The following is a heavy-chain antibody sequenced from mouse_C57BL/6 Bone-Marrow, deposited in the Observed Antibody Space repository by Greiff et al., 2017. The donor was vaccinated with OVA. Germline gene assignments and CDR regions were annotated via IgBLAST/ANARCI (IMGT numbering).Heavy chain of an antibody. CDR1: GFTFSSYA. CDR3: ARVYYGYYY. CDR2: ISDGGSYT. V-gene: IGHV5-4*01. J-gene: IGHJ2*01. Sequence: EVHLVESGGGLVKPGGSLKLSCAASGFTFSSYAMSWVRQTPEKRLEWVATISDGGSYTYYPDNVKGRFTISRDNAKNNLYLQMSHLKSEDTAMYYCARVYYGYYYWGQGTTLTVSS. D-gene: IGHD2-2*01.